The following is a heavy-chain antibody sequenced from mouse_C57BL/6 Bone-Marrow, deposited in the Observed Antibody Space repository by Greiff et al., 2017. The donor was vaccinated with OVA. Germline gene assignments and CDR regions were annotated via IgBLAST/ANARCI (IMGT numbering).Heavy chain of an antibody. D-gene: IGHD6-1*01. V-gene: IGHV1-42*01. CDR3: ARNCTSTYYYAMDY. J-gene: IGHJ4*01. CDR2: INPSTGGT. Sequence: VQLQQSGPELVKPGASVKISCKASGYSFTGYYMNWVKQSPEKSLEWIGEINPSTGGTTYNQKFKAKATLTVDKSSSTAYMQLKSLTSEDSAVYYCARNCTSTYYYAMDYWGQGTSVTVSS. CDR1: GYSFTGYY.